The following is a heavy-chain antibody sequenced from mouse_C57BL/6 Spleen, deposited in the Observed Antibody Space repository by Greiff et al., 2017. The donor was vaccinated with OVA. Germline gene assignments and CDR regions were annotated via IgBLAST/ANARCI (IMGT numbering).Heavy chain of an antibody. V-gene: IGHV1-77*01. Sequence: LVESGAELVKPGASVKISCKASGYTFTDYYINWVKQRPGQGLEWIGKIGPGSGRTYYNEKFKGQATLTADKSSSTAYMQLSSLTSEDSAVYFCARCEEIKYDYDGRHGHAMDDWGQGTSVTVSS. J-gene: IGHJ4*01. CDR1: GYTFTDYY. D-gene: IGHD2-4*01. CDR3: ARCEEIKYDYDGRHGHAMDD. CDR2: IGPGSGRT.